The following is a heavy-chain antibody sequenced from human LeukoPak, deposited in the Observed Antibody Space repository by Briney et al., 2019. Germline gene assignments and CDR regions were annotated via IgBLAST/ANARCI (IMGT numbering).Heavy chain of an antibody. CDR1: GYSFTTYW. CDR2: IDPSDSYT. V-gene: IGHV5-10-1*01. Sequence: PGESLKISCKGSGYSFTTYWISWVRQMPGKGPEWMGRIDPSDSYTNYSPSFQGHVTISADKSFSTAYLQWTSLKASDTAMYYCARHAKAYGSSCDYWGQGTLVTVSS. J-gene: IGHJ4*02. D-gene: IGHD6-13*01. CDR3: ARHAKAYGSSCDY.